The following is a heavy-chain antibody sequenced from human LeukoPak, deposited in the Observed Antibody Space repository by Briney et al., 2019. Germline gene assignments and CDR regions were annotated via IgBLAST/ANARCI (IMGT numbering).Heavy chain of an antibody. J-gene: IGHJ3*02. V-gene: IGHV3-30-3*01. CDR3: ARTCLHYFGSRSSSLDVFDI. CDR2: ITSDGSKK. D-gene: IGHD3-10*01. Sequence: SVGQAPGKRLEWVAAITSDGSKKYYADSVKGRLTISRDNSKNTLYLQMNSLRADDTAVYFCARTCLHYFGSRSSSLDVFDIWGQGTMVTVSS.